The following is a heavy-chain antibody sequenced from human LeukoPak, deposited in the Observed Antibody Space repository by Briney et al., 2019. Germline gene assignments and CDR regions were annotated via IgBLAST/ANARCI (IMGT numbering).Heavy chain of an antibody. Sequence: GESLKISCKSSGYSFTNYWIAWVRQMPGKGLEWMGIIYPGDSDTRYSPSFQGQVTISVDKSISTAYLQWSSLKASDTAMYYCARIDSSAYLDYWGQGTLVTVSS. V-gene: IGHV5-51*01. CDR2: IYPGDSDT. CDR1: GYSFTNYW. D-gene: IGHD3-22*01. CDR3: ARIDSSAYLDY. J-gene: IGHJ4*02.